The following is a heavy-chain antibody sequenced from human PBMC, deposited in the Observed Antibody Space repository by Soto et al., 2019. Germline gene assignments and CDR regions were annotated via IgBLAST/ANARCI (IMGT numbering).Heavy chain of an antibody. Sequence: GGSLRLSCAASGLTFSNYAMHWVRQAPGRGLEWVAVILYDGSNKYYAESVKGRFTISRDSLKNTLYLQMNSLRAEDTAVYYCARDPGGGYFDYWGQGTLVTVSS. J-gene: IGHJ4*02. CDR1: GLTFSNYA. D-gene: IGHD6-13*01. CDR2: ILYDGSNK. V-gene: IGHV3-30-3*01. CDR3: ARDPGGGYFDY.